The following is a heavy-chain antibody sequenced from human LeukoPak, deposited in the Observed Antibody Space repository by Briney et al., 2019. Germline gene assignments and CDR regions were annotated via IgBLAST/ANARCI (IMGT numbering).Heavy chain of an antibody. CDR3: ARGGGYSYGFGGWFDP. Sequence: SETLSLTCAVYGGSFSGYYWSWIRQPPGKGLEWIGEINHSGSTNYNPSLKSRVTISVDTSKNQFSLKLSSVTAADTAVYYCARGGGYSYGFGGWFDPWGQGTLVTVSS. J-gene: IGHJ5*02. D-gene: IGHD5-18*01. CDR2: INHSGST. V-gene: IGHV4-34*01. CDR1: GGSFSGYY.